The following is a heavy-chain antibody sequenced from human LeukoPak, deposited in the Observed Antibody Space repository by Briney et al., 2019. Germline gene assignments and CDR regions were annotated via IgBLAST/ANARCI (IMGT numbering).Heavy chain of an antibody. CDR2: IYNSENT. J-gene: IGHJ2*01. D-gene: IGHD6-19*01. CDR3: ARLHSGPSGWYVLWYFDL. CDR1: GGSVTSFY. V-gene: IGHV4-4*09. Sequence: SETPPLTCTVSGGSVTSFYWSWIRQPPGEGLEWIGYIYNSENTKYNSSLESRVTMSVDTSKNQLFLKLSSVTAADTAVYYCARLHSGPSGWYVLWYFDLWGRGTLVTVSS.